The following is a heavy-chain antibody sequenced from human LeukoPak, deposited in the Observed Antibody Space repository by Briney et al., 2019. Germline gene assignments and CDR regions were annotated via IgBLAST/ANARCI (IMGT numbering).Heavy chain of an antibody. CDR2: FDPEDGET. J-gene: IGHJ4*02. V-gene: IGHV1-24*01. Sequence: ASVKVSCKASGYTPTELSMHWVRQAPGKGLEWMGGFDPEDGETFYAQKFQGRVTMTEDTSTDTAYMELSSLRSEDTAVYYCATVFYGSGSYYKYWGQGTLVAVSS. D-gene: IGHD3-10*01. CDR3: ATVFYGSGSYYKY. CDR1: GYTPTELS.